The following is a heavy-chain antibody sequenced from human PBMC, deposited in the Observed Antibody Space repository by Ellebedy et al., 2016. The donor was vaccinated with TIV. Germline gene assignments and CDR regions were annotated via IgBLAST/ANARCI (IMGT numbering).Heavy chain of an antibody. D-gene: IGHD2/OR15-2a*01. CDR2: VYYSGST. J-gene: IGHJ5*02. CDR3: AREEVAEEYLDP. V-gene: IGHV4-39*07. CDR1: DGSIISSSYF. Sequence: MPSETLSLTCTVSDGSIISSSYFWAWVRQPPGKGLEWIGSVYYSGSTHSNPSLKSRLTISVDTSKNQFSLKLRSVTAADTAVYYCAREEVAEEYLDPWGQGTLVTVSS.